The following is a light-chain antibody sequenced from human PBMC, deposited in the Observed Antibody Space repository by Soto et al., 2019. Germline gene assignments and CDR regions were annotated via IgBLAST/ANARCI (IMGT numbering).Light chain of an antibody. CDR3: QQYYSTPRT. V-gene: IGKV4-1*01. J-gene: IGKJ1*01. Sequence: DIVMTQSPDSLAVSLGERATINCKSSQSVLHTSNNKNYLAWYQQKPGQPPKLLIYWASTRESGVPARFSGSGSGTDFTLTISSLQAEDVAVYYCQQYYSTPRTFGQGTKVEIK. CDR2: WAS. CDR1: QSVLHTSNNKNY.